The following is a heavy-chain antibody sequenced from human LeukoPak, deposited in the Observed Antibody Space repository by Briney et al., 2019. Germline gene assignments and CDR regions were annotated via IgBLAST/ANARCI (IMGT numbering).Heavy chain of an antibody. V-gene: IGHV1-46*01. CDR3: ARDVGGYNPPGGYYFDY. CDR2: TNPSGVST. J-gene: IGHJ4*02. D-gene: IGHD5-24*01. Sequence: ASVKVSCKASGHKFTSYYIHWVRQAPGQGLEWMGITNPSGVSTTYAQKFQGRVTMTRDTSTSTVYMELSSLRSEDTAVYYCARDVGGYNPPGGYYFDYWGQGTLVTVPS. CDR1: GHKFTSYY.